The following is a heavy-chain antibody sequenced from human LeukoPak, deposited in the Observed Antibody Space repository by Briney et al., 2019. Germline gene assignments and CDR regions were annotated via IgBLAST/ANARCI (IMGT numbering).Heavy chain of an antibody. CDR3: ARALAGGIAAAGTVYYFDY. CDR2: IYHSGST. V-gene: IGHV4-30-2*01. J-gene: IGHJ4*02. CDR1: GGSISSGGYY. D-gene: IGHD6-13*01. Sequence: SETLSLTCTVSGGSISSGGYYWSWIRQPPGKGLEWIGYIYHSGSTYYNPSLKSRVTISVDRSKNQFSLKLSSVTAADTAVYYCARALAGGIAAAGTVYYFDYWGQGTLVTVSS.